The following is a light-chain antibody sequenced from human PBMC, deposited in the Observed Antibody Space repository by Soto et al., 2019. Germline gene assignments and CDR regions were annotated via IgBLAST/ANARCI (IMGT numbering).Light chain of an antibody. J-gene: IGLJ1*01. CDR2: DVS. CDR3: CSYTSSSLHV. Sequence: QSVLTQPASGSGSPGQSITISCTGTSSDVGGYNYVSWYQQHPGKAPKLMIYDVSNRPSGVSNRFSGSKSGNTASLTISGLQAEDEADYYCCSYTSSSLHVFGTGTKVTVL. V-gene: IGLV2-14*03. CDR1: SSDVGGYNY.